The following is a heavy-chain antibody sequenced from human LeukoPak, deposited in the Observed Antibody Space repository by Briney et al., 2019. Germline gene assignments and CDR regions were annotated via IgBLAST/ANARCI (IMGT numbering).Heavy chain of an antibody. CDR1: GGSISSGSYY. Sequence: SETLWLTCTVSGGSISSGSYYWSRIRQPAGKGLEWIGRIYTSGSTNYNPSLKSRVTISVDTSKNQFSLKLSSVTAADTAVYYCAGGRRSLGYWGQGTLVTVSS. V-gene: IGHV4-61*02. J-gene: IGHJ4*02. CDR2: IYTSGST. CDR3: AGGRRSLGY. D-gene: IGHD1-1*01.